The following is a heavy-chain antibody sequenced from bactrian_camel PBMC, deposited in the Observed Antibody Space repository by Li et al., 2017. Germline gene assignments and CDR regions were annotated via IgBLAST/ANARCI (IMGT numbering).Heavy chain of an antibody. CDR1: GFTFTDYP. CDR2: VNEGGFTT. D-gene: IGHD1*01. V-gene: IGHV3S42*01. Sequence: VQLVESGGGLVQPGGSLRLSCVASGFTFTDYPMSWVRQAPEKGLEWVSAVNEGGFTTTYADSVKGRFTISKDNAKNTLYLQMNSLKPEDTADYYCATNWRLRCTENPSDFPYWGQETQVTVS. CDR3: ATNWRLRCTENPSDFPY. J-gene: IGHJ6*01.